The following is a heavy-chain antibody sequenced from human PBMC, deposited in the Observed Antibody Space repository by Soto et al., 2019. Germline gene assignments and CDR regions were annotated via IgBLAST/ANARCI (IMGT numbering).Heavy chain of an antibody. CDR3: AMDLYGGSSRFDY. D-gene: IGHD2-15*01. J-gene: IGHJ4*02. V-gene: IGHV3-30*03. CDR1: GFTFSNNG. CDR2: ISSDGLNK. Sequence: QVQLVESGGGAVQPGRSLRLSCAASGFTFSNNGIHWVRQAPGKGLEWVAVISSDGLNKYYADSVKGRFTISRDNSKNPLFLQMNSLRGEDTALYYCAMDLYGGSSRFDYWGQGTLVTVSS.